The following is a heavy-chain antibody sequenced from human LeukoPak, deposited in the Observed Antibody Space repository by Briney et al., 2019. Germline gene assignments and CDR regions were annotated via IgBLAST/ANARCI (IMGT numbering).Heavy chain of an antibody. D-gene: IGHD6-13*01. J-gene: IGHJ6*03. CDR1: GGSISSYY. Sequence: PSETLSLTCTVSGGSISSYYWSWIRQPPGKGLEWIGYIYTSGRPNYHPSPKRRATIPVAKTTNQFPLMLRSATAEDTTVCYSAGHRREEDSSSWYTYYYYIYMDVWGKGTTVTVSS. CDR2: IYTSGRP. CDR3: AGHRREEDSSSWYTYYYYIYMDV. V-gene: IGHV4-4*09.